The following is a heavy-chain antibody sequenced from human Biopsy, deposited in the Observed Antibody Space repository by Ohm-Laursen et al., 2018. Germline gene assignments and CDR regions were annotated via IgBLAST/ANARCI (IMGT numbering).Heavy chain of an antibody. CDR2: IYYTGST. CDR3: AREKEYTRSRPRSRFYYAMDV. J-gene: IGHJ6*02. V-gene: IGHV4-59*13. D-gene: IGHD1-1*01. Sequence: SETLSLTCTVSGDSIGTFYWNWIRQSPGQGLEWIGYIYYTGSTNYNPSLRRRVTISLDTSVNQISLKLNSVTAADTAVYYCAREKEYTRSRPRSRFYYAMDVWGPGSTVTVSS. CDR1: GDSIGTFY.